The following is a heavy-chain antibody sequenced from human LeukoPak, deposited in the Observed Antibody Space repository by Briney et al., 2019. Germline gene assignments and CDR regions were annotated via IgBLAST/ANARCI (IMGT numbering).Heavy chain of an antibody. J-gene: IGHJ4*02. D-gene: IGHD3-22*01. CDR3: ARRPTSSGSYFDY. CDR1: GYSLTSYW. V-gene: IGHV5-51*01. Sequence: GESLKISCKGSGYSLTSYWIGWVRQMPGKGLEWMGIIYPGDSDTRYSPSFQGQVTISADKSISTAYLQWSSLKASDTAMYYCARRPTSSGSYFDYWGQGTLVTVSS. CDR2: IYPGDSDT.